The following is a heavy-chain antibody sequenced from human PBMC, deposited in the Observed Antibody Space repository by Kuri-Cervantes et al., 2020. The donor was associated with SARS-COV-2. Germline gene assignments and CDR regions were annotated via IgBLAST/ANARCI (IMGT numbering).Heavy chain of an antibody. CDR2: ISAYNGNT. CDR1: GYTFNNYG. Sequence: ASVKVSCKASGYTFNNYGISWVRQAPGQGLEWMGWISAYNGNTNYAQKLQGRVAMTTDTSTSTAYMELRSLRSDDTAVYYCARERGGYYGSVRRGYYYYGMDVWGQGTTVTVSS. V-gene: IGHV1-18*01. J-gene: IGHJ6*02. CDR3: ARERGGYYGSVRRGYYYYGMDV. D-gene: IGHD3-10*01.